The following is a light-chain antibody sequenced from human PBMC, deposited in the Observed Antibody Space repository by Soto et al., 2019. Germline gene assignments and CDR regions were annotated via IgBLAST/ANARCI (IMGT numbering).Light chain of an antibody. J-gene: IGKJ2*01. CDR2: DAS. CDR1: QSVSSY. Sequence: EIVWTQSPATLSFSPGEIATLSFRASQSVSSYLAWYQQKPGQSPRLLIYDASNRATGIPARFSGSGSGTDFTLTISSLEPEDFAVYYCQQRSNWPGTFGQGTKLEIK. CDR3: QQRSNWPGT. V-gene: IGKV3-11*01.